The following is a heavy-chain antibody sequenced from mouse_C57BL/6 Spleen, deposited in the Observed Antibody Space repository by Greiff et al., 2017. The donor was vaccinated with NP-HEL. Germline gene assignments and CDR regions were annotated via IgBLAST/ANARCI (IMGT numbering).Heavy chain of an antibody. J-gene: IGHJ2*01. CDR2: IDPSDSYT. Sequence: QVQLQQPGAELVRPGTSVKLSCKVSGYTFTSYWMHWVKQRPGQGLEWIGVIDPSDSYTNYDQKFKGKATLTVDTSSSTAYMQLSSLTSEDSAVYYCARSTIYGRGVDYWGQGTTLTVSS. CDR3: ARSTIYGRGVDY. CDR1: GYTFTSYW. V-gene: IGHV1-59*01. D-gene: IGHD2-1*01.